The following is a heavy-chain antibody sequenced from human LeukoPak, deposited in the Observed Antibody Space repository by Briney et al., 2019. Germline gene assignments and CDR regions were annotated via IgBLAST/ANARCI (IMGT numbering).Heavy chain of an antibody. CDR1: GFTFSSYA. Sequence: PGGSLRLSCSASGFTFSSYAMHWVRQAPGKGLEYVSAISSNGRSTYYADSVKGRFTISRDNSKNTLYLQMSSLRAEDTAVYYCVKAAAGFFDYWGQGTLVTVSS. V-gene: IGHV3-64D*09. D-gene: IGHD6-13*01. J-gene: IGHJ4*02. CDR3: VKAAAGFFDY. CDR2: ISSNGRST.